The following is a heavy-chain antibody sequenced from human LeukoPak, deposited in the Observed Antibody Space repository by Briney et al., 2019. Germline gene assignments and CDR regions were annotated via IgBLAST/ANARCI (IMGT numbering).Heavy chain of an antibody. V-gene: IGHV4-34*01. Sequence: SETLSLTCGVSGVSFDDYYWSWVRQTPGKGLEWLGEINHSGYTNDSPSLKNRVTLSIDTSRKQFSLNLRSVTVADAGIYYCTRMTTGHDYWGQGTLVTVSS. D-gene: IGHD4-17*01. CDR2: INHSGYT. CDR1: GVSFDDYY. J-gene: IGHJ4*02. CDR3: TRMTTGHDY.